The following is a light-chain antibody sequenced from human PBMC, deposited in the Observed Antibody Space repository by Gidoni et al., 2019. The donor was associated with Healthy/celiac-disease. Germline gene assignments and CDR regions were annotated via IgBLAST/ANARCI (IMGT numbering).Light chain of an antibody. CDR2: ASY. CDR1: QCISNS. Sequence: DLQMTQSPSSLSASVGDRVTITCRASQCISNSLSWYQQKPGKAPQRLLYASYRLESGVPFRVSGSGAGTDYTLTISSLQPEDFANYYCQQYYSTPQTFGGGTKVEIK. CDR3: QQYYSTPQT. J-gene: IGKJ4*01. V-gene: IGKV1-NL1*01.